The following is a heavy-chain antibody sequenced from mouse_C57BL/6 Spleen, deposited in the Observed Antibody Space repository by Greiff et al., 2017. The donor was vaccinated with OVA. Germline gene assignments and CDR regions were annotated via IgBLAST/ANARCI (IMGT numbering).Heavy chain of an antibody. Sequence: VQLQQSGPELVKPGASVKIPCKASGYTFTDYYMDWVKQSPGKSLEWIGDINPNNGGTIYNQKFKGKATLTVDKSSSTAYMELRSLTSEDTAVYYGARGDYYGNSPFAYWGQGTLVTVSA. V-gene: IGHV1-18*01. D-gene: IGHD2-1*01. CDR1: GYTFTDYY. J-gene: IGHJ3*01. CDR3: ARGDYYGNSPFAY. CDR2: INPNNGGT.